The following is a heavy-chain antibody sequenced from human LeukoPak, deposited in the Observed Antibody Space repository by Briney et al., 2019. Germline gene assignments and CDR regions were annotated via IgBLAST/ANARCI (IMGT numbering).Heavy chain of an antibody. CDR1: GFTVSSNY. D-gene: IGHD3-22*01. CDR2: IYSGGST. CDR3: AANYYDSSGYYY. Sequence: GGSLRLSCAASGFTVSSNYMSWVRQAPGKGLEWASVIYSGGSTYYADSVKGRFTISRDNSKNTLYLQMNSLRAEDTAVYYCAANYYDSSGYYYWGQGTLVTVSS. J-gene: IGHJ4*02. V-gene: IGHV3-66*01.